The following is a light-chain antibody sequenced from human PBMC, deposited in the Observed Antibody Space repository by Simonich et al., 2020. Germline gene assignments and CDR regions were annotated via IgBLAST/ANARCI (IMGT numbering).Light chain of an antibody. J-gene: IGLJ3*02. V-gene: IGLV7-43*01. CDR3: LLYYGGAQPWV. Sequence: QTVVTQEPSLTVSPGGTVTLTCASSTGAVTSGYYPNWFQQKHGQAPRALIYSKSNKHSWHPARFSGSLLGGKAALTLSGVQPEDEAEYYCLLYYGGAQPWVFGGGTKLTVL. CDR1: TGAVTSGYY. CDR2: SKS.